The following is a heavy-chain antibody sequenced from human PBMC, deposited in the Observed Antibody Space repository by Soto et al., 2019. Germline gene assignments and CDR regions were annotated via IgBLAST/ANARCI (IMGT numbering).Heavy chain of an antibody. CDR1: GYTFTSYA. CDR2: INTNTGNP. Sequence: GASVKVSCKASGYTFTSYAMNWVRQAPGQGLEWMGWINTNTGNPTYAQGFTGRFVFSLDTSVSTAYLQICSLKAEDTAVYYCARGSYSSSFIFARGKRKGFDYWGQGTLVTVSS. J-gene: IGHJ4*02. CDR3: ARGSYSSSFIFARGKRKGFDY. D-gene: IGHD6-6*01. V-gene: IGHV7-4-1*01.